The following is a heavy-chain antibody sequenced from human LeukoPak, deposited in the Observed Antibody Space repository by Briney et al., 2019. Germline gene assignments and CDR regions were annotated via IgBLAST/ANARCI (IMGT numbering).Heavy chain of an antibody. D-gene: IGHD6-19*01. CDR3: ARDAPDGWRLMDV. CDR1: GFTFSSYS. Sequence: PGGSLRLSCAASGFTFSSYSMNWVRQAPGKGLEWVSSISSSNSYIYYADSVKGRFTISRDNAKNSLYLQMNSLRAEDTAVYYCARDAPDGWRLMDVWGQGTTVTVSS. V-gene: IGHV3-21*01. CDR2: ISSSNSYI. J-gene: IGHJ6*02.